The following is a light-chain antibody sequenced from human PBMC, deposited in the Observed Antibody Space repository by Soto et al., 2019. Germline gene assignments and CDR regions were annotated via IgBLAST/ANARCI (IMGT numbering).Light chain of an antibody. J-gene: IGKJ1*01. V-gene: IGKV3-15*01. CDR2: GAS. CDR3: QKYNNWPTWT. Sequence: IVMTQSPATLSVSPGERATLSCRASQSVSSNLAWYQQKPGQAPRLLIYGASTRATGIPARFSGSGSGTEFTLTISSLQSEDVAVDYCQKYNNWPTWTFGQGTKVDIK. CDR1: QSVSSN.